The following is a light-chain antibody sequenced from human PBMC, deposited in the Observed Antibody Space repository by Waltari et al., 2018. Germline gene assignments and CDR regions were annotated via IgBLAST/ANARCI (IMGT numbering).Light chain of an antibody. CDR3: QQRANWPPLT. CDR1: QSVSTF. J-gene: IGKJ4*01. V-gene: IGKV3-11*01. CDR2: HAS. Sequence: EIVLTQSPATLSLSPGERATLSCRASQSVSTFLAWYQQKPGQAPRLLIYHASNRATGIPARFSGRGSGTNFTLTIGDLEPEDFAVYYCQQRANWPPLTFGGGTRVEIK.